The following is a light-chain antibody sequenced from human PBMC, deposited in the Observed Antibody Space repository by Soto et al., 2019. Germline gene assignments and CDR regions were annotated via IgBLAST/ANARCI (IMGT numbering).Light chain of an antibody. CDR3: SAYTARSPLV. CDR1: MRDVGAYNL. V-gene: IGLV2-14*01. Sequence: QSVLTQPASVSGSAGQSITISCSGTMRDVGAYNLVSWYQQHPGTAPKLIIYEVRNRPSGISSRFSGSRSGNTASLTISGLQSEDEGDYYCSAYTARSPLVFGGGTTVTVL. CDR2: EVR. J-gene: IGLJ3*02.